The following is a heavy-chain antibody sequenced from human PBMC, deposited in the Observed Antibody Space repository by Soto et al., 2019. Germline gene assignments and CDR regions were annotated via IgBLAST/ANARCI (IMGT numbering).Heavy chain of an antibody. V-gene: IGHV3-66*01. J-gene: IGHJ1*01. CDR3: AAPLPTVVTPLQH. CDR1: GFTVSSNY. CDR2: IYSGGST. Sequence: EVQLVESGGGLVQPGGSLRLSCAASGFTVSSNYMSWVRQSPGKGLEWVSLIYSGGSTKYADSVKGRFTISRDNSKNTLYLQMNSLSAEDTAVYYCAAPLPTVVTPLQHWGQGTLVNVSS. D-gene: IGHD4-17*01.